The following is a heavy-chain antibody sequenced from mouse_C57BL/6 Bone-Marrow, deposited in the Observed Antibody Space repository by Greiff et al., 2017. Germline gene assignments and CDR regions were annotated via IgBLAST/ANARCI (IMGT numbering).Heavy chain of an antibody. J-gene: IGHJ1*03. CDR1: GYSFTGYY. Sequence: EVQRVESGPELVKPGASVKISCKASGYSFTGYYMNWVKQSPEKSLEWIGAINPSTGGTTYNQKFKAKATLTVDKSSSTAYMQLKSLTSEDSAVYYCARDYGSSYPYWYFDVWGTGTTVTVSS. CDR2: INPSTGGT. CDR3: ARDYGSSYPYWYFDV. V-gene: IGHV1-42*01. D-gene: IGHD1-1*01.